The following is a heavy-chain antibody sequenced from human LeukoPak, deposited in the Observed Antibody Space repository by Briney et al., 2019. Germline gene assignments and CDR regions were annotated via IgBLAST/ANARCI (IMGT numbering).Heavy chain of an antibody. D-gene: IGHD6-13*01. Sequence: ASVKVSCKASGYTFTDYYFHWVRQAPGQGLEWMGWIIPNSGGTNCAQKFQGRVSMTRDTSISTTYMELSSLRSDDTAVYYCARGPAAALFDYWGQGTLVTVSS. CDR3: ARGPAAALFDY. J-gene: IGHJ4*02. CDR2: IIPNSGGT. CDR1: GYTFTDYY. V-gene: IGHV1-2*02.